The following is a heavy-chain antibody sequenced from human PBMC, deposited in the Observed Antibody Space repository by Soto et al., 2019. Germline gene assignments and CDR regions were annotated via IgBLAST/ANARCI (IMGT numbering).Heavy chain of an antibody. V-gene: IGHV5-51*01. Sequence: PGESLKISCKGSGYSFTSYWIGWVRQMPGKGLEWMGIIYPGDSDTRYSPSFQGQVTISADKSISTAYLQWSSLKASDTAMYYCARFGTKGIAAAGTEYYYYGMDVWGQGTTVTVSS. J-gene: IGHJ6*02. CDR2: IYPGDSDT. CDR1: GYSFTSYW. D-gene: IGHD6-13*01. CDR3: ARFGTKGIAAAGTEYYYYGMDV.